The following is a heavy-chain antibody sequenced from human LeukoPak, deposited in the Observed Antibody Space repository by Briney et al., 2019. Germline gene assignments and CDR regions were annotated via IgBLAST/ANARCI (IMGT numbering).Heavy chain of an antibody. J-gene: IGHJ1*01. CDR3: ASGLYSSSWLEYFQH. CDR2: ISSSSSYI. D-gene: IGHD6-13*01. V-gene: IGHV3-21*01. Sequence: GGSLRLSCAASGFTFSSYSMNWVRQAPGKGLEWVSSISSSSSYICYADSVKGRFTISRDNAKNSLYLQMNSLRAEDTAVYYCASGLYSSSWLEYFQHWGQGTLVTVSS. CDR1: GFTFSSYS.